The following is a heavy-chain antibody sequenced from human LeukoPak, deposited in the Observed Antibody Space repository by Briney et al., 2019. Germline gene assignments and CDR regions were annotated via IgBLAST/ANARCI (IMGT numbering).Heavy chain of an antibody. V-gene: IGHV4-61*02. D-gene: IGHD3-22*01. Sequence: PSETLSLTCTVSGGSISSGSYYWSWIRQPAGKGLEWIGRIYTGGSTNYNPSLKSRVTISVDTSKNQFSLKLSSVTAADTAVYYCARLSPDSSGYYAGIDYWGQGTLVTVSS. CDR1: GGSISSGSYY. CDR2: IYTGGST. CDR3: ARLSPDSSGYYAGIDY. J-gene: IGHJ4*02.